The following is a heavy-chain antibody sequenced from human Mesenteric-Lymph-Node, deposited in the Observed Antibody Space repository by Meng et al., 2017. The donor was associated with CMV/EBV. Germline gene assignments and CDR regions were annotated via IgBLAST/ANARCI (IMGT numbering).Heavy chain of an antibody. CDR3: ARENQEPPYYYDNSGGLDY. V-gene: IGHV1-2*02. Sequence: ASVKVSCKASGYTFTGYYMHWVRQAPGQGLEWMGRINPNSGGTNYAQKFQGRVTMTRDTSISTAYMELSRLRSDDTAVYYCARENQEPPYYYDNSGGLDYWGQGTLVTVSS. D-gene: IGHD3-22*01. CDR2: INPNSGGT. CDR1: GYTFTGYY. J-gene: IGHJ4*02.